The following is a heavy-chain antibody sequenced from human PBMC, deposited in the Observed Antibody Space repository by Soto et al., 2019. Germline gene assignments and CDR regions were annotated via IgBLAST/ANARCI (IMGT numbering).Heavy chain of an antibody. CDR3: ARDGVDTATGYYYGMDV. J-gene: IGHJ6*02. V-gene: IGHV1-18*01. Sequence: QVQLVQSGAEVKKPGASVKVSCKASGYTFTSYGISWVQQAPGQGLEWMGWISAYNGNTNYAQKLQGRLTMTTDTSTSTAYMGLRRLRSDDTAVYYCARDGVDTATGYYYGMDVWGQGTTVTVSS. CDR1: GYTFTSYG. D-gene: IGHD5-18*01. CDR2: ISAYNGNT.